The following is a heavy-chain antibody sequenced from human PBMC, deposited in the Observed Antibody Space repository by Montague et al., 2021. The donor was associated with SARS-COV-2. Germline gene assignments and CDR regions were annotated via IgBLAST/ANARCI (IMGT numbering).Heavy chain of an antibody. V-gene: IGHV4-59*01. D-gene: IGHD1-14*01. CDR1: GASISSYY. CDR3: ASLDRNWFDS. CDR2: IYYTGTS. J-gene: IGHJ5*01. Sequence: SETLSLTCNVSGASISSYYWSWIRQPPGRGLEWIGYIYYTGTSRSNPSLQSRVTMSVDTSKNQFSLTVRSVTAAATAVYYCASLDRNWFDSWGKGTLVTVTS.